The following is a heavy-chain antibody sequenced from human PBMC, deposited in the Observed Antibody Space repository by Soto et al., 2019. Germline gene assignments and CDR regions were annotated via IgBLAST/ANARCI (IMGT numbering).Heavy chain of an antibody. CDR2: ISHTGTT. CDR3: ARVTMVIRDSDHFGVDX. D-gene: IGHD2-21*01. Sequence: PSETLSLTCLVSGFPISSPYSWGWIRRPPGNGLEWGGSISHTGTTSYSTSLTSRFSISVETSKNQVSLKLTSVTAADTAVYFCARVTMVIRDSDHFGVDXWGHGTTLTLS. J-gene: IGHJ6*02. CDR1: GFPISSPYS. V-gene: IGHV4-38-2*02.